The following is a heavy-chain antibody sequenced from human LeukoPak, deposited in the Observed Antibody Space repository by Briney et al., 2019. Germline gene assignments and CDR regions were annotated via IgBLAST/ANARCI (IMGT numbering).Heavy chain of an antibody. J-gene: IGHJ4*02. V-gene: IGHV3-53*01. D-gene: IGHD5-18*01. CDR2: IYSGGST. Sequence: QPGGSLRLSCAASGFTVSSNYMSWVRQAPGKGLEWVSVIYSGGSTYYADSVKGRFTISRDNSKNTLYLQMNSLRAEDTAVYYCASGGGYSYGDFDYWGQGTLVTVSS. CDR1: GFTVSSNY. CDR3: ASGGGYSYGDFDY.